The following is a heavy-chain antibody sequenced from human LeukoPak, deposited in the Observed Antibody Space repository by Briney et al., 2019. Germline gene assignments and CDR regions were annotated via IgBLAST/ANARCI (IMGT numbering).Heavy chain of an antibody. CDR1: GYTFTSYG. CDR3: ARDLGSGWFNGWFDP. Sequence: ASVTDSRKASGYTFTSYGISGVRQAPGQGLEWMGWISAYNGNTNYAQKLQGRVTMTTDTSTSTAYMELRSLRSDDTAVYYCARDLGSGWFNGWFDPWGQGTLVTVSS. CDR2: ISAYNGNT. V-gene: IGHV1-18*01. D-gene: IGHD6-19*01. J-gene: IGHJ5*02.